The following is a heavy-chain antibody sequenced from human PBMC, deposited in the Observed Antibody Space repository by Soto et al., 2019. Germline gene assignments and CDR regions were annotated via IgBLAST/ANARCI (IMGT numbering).Heavy chain of an antibody. D-gene: IGHD3-10*01. Sequence: QVQLQESGPGLVKPSGTLSLTCAVSSGSISSSNWWSWVRQPPGKGLEWIGETYHSGSTNYNPSLKSRGTISVDKAKNQFSLKLSSVTAADTAVYYCARVEYYYGSGRLYYYYYMDVWGKGTTVTVSS. V-gene: IGHV4-4*02. CDR3: ARVEYYYGSGRLYYYYYMDV. CDR1: SGSISSSNW. CDR2: TYHSGST. J-gene: IGHJ6*03.